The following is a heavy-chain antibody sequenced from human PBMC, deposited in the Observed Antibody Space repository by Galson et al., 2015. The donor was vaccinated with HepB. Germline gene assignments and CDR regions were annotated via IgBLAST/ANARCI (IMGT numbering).Heavy chain of an antibody. CDR2: ISSSSSYI. Sequence: SLRLSCAASGFTFSSYSMNWVRQAPGKGLEWVSSISSSSSYIYYADSVKGRFTISRDNAKNSLYLQMNSLRAEDTAVYYCARDPHIVVVTADYYYYYGMDVWGQGTLVTVSS. CDR1: GFTFSSYS. CDR3: ARDPHIVVVTADYYYYYGMDV. D-gene: IGHD2-21*02. J-gene: IGHJ6*02. V-gene: IGHV3-21*01.